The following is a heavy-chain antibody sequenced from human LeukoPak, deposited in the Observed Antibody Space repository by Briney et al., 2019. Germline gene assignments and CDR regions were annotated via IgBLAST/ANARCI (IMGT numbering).Heavy chain of an antibody. J-gene: IGHJ4*02. CDR3: VREAIQGPLEY. CDR1: GGSISSSY. Sequence: SQTLSLTCTVSGGSISSSYWNWIRQPPGKGLEWIGYIYYDGRTSYNPSLKSRVTISVDTSKIQLSLKVSSVTAADSAVYYCVREAIQGPLEYWGQGTLVSVSS. CDR2: IYYDGRT. V-gene: IGHV4-59*01.